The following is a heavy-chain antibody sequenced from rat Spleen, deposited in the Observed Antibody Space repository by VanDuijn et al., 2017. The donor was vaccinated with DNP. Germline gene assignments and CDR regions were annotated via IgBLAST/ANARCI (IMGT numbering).Heavy chain of an antibody. CDR3: ARLEFGGYTYYFDY. V-gene: IGHV3-1*01. D-gene: IGHD1-11*01. J-gene: IGHJ2*01. CDR1: GYPITSNY. CDR2: LSNSGTI. Sequence: EVQLQESGPGLVKPSQSLSLTCSVTGYPITSNYWGWIRKFPGNKMEWIGPLSNSGTITYNPSLKSRISITRDTSRNHFFLQLNSVTTEDTATYYCARLEFGGYTYYFDYWGQGVMVTVSS.